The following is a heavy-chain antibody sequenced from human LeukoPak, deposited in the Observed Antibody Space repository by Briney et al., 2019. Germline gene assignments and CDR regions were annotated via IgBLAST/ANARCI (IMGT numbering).Heavy chain of an antibody. D-gene: IGHD3-22*01. J-gene: IGHJ4*02. CDR2: IYHSGST. V-gene: IGHV4-59*04. Sequence: PSETLSLTCTVSGGSLSSYYWSWVRQPPGKGLEWVVSIYHSGSTYYNPSLKSRVTISVDTSKNQFSLKLTSVTAAGPAVDYRWRGDDYDDSGYSSFDYWGQGALVTVSS. CDR3: WRGDDYDDSGYSSFDY. CDR1: GGSLSSYY.